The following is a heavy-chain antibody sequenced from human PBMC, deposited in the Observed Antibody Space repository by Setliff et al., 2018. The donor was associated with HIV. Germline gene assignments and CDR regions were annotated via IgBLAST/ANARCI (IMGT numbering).Heavy chain of an antibody. CDR1: GYTFTAYY. V-gene: IGHV1-2*06. J-gene: IGHJ3*01. CDR2: IHPNTGST. D-gene: IGHD1-26*01. Sequence: ASVKVSCKTSGYTFTAYYIYWVRQAPGHGLELMGRIHPNTGSTNYLQEFQGRVAITRDTSMSTVYMALTGLTSDDTAVYYCAKQGYSDSLYAFDVWGQGTMVTVS. CDR3: AKQGYSDSLYAFDV.